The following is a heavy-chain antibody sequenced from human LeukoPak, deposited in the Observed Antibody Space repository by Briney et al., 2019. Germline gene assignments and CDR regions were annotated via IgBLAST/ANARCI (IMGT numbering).Heavy chain of an antibody. CDR3: TRDFFGSGYERTGFDY. CDR2: IRSKAYGGTT. D-gene: IGHD5-12*01. CDR1: GFTFGEYA. Sequence: GRSLRLSCTASGFTFGEYAMSWVRQAPGKGLEWVGFIRSKAYGGTTEYDASVKGRFTISRDDSKSIAYLQMNRLKTEDTAVYYCTRDFFGSGYERTGFDYWGQGTLVTVSS. J-gene: IGHJ4*02. V-gene: IGHV3-49*04.